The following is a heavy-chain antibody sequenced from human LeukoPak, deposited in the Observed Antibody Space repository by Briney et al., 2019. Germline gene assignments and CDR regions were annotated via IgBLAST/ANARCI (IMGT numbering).Heavy chain of an antibody. CDR3: AKWACGSGGDCHEFDF. J-gene: IGHJ4*02. CDR2: IHYSGST. CDR1: GASISNYY. D-gene: IGHD2-21*02. Sequence: NASETLSLTCSVSGASISNYYWSWIRQPPGKGLEWIGYIHYSGSTNYNPALKSRVTFSSDTSKNQFSMKMRFVTAADTAVYYCAKWACGSGGDCHEFDFWGPGTLVTVTS. V-gene: IGHV4-59*01.